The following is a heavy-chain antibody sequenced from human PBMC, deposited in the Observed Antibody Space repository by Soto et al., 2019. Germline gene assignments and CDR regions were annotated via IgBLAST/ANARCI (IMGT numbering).Heavy chain of an antibody. V-gene: IGHV3-30-3*01. CDR2: ISYDGSNK. D-gene: IGHD2-8*01. CDR1: GFPFSSYA. CDR3: AREEKMVSAFYYYGMDV. Sequence: GGSLRLSCAASGFPFSSYAMHWVRPAPGKGLEWVAVISYDGSNKYYADSVKGRFTISRDNSKNTLYLQMNSLRAEDTAVYYCAREEKMVSAFYYYGMDVWGQGTTVTVSS. J-gene: IGHJ6*02.